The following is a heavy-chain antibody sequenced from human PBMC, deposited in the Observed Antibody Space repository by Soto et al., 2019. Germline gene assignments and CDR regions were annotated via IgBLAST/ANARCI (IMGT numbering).Heavy chain of an antibody. J-gene: IGHJ6*02. CDR2: IYYSGST. V-gene: IGHV4-59*01. D-gene: IGHD6-13*01. Sequence: SETLSLTCTVSGGSISSYYWSWIRQPPGKGLEWLGYIYYSGSTNYNPSLKSRVTISVDTSKNQFSLKLSSVTAAGTAVYYCARAAYSSSWENLPYYYYFGMDVWGQGTTVTVSS. CDR1: GGSISSYY. CDR3: ARAAYSSSWENLPYYYYFGMDV.